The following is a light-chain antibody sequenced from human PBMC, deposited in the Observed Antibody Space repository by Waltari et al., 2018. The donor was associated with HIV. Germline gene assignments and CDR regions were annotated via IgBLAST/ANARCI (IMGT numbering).Light chain of an antibody. CDR3: ASWDDSLGGHMV. V-gene: IGLV1-44*01. J-gene: IGLJ2*01. CDR2: SNK. Sequence: QSVLIQPHSASESPGQRVTISSSGSDSNLGSNLVNWYHHVPGTAPKPLIYSNKYRPSGIPDRFTGSKSGTSASLAISGLQSEDEADYYCASWDDSLGGHMVFGGGTKVTVL. CDR1: DSNLGSNL.